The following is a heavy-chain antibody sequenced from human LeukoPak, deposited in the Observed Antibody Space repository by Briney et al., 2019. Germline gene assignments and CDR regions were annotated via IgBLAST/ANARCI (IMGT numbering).Heavy chain of an antibody. CDR2: INPNSGGT. CDR1: GYTFTEYY. V-gene: IGHV1-2*02. J-gene: IGHJ4*02. Sequence: ASVTVSFKASGYTFTEYYMHWVRQAPGQGGEGMGWINPNSGGTNYAQKSQGRVTMTRDTSISTAYMELSRLRSDDTAVYYCAIYCSSTSCYKIGDYWGQGTLVTVSS. CDR3: AIYCSSTSCYKIGDY. D-gene: IGHD2-2*02.